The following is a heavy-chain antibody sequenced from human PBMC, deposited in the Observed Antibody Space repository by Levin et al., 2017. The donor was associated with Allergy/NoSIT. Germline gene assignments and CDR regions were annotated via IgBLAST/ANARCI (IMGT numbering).Heavy chain of an antibody. CDR1: GDSMRSYY. V-gene: IGHV4-59*08. J-gene: IGHJ4*02. D-gene: IGHD3-22*01. CDR2: IYYTGGS. Sequence: SETLSLTCTVSGDSMRSYYWSWIRQSPGKGLEWIGYIYYTGGSAHNRSLTSRVSMSVDTSKNQFSLKLSSVTAADTAIYYCGAAHFDDSGYATTFDHWGQGTLVTVSS. CDR3: GAAHFDDSGYATTFDH.